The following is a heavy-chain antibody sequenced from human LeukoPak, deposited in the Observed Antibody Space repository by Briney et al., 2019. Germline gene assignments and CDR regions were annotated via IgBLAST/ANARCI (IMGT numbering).Heavy chain of an antibody. D-gene: IGHD3-16*02. CDR2: ISSSGSTI. Sequence: GGSLRLSCAASGFTFSSYGMHWVRQAPGKGLEWVSYISSSGSTIYYADSVKGRFTISRDNAKNSLYLQMNSLRAEDTAVYYCARAGDYDYVWGSYRPYNWFDPWGQGTLVTVSS. J-gene: IGHJ5*02. V-gene: IGHV3-48*04. CDR1: GFTFSSYG. CDR3: ARAGDYDYVWGSYRPYNWFDP.